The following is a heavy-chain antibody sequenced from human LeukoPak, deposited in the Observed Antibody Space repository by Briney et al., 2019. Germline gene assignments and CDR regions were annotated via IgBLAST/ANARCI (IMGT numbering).Heavy chain of an antibody. D-gene: IGHD2-2*01. J-gene: IGHJ4*02. Sequence: PGGSLRLSCAASGFTFSSYAMHWVRQAPGKGLGWVAVISYDGSNKYYADSVKGRFTISRDNSKNTLYLQMNSLRAEDTAVYYCAREAGIVVVPAAPDYWGQGTLVTVSS. CDR1: GFTFSSYA. V-gene: IGHV3-30-3*01. CDR3: AREAGIVVVPAAPDY. CDR2: ISYDGSNK.